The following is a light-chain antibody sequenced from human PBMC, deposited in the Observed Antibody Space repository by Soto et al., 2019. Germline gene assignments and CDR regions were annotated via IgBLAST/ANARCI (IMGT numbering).Light chain of an antibody. Sequence: QSALTQPASVSGSPGQSITISCTGTSNDVGGYDYVTWYQHHPGKAPKLMIYDVSNRPSGISDRFSASKSGNTASLTISGVQAEDEAHYYCSSYTSRATLVFGGGTKVTVI. CDR2: DVS. J-gene: IGLJ2*01. CDR1: SNDVGGYDY. CDR3: SSYTSRATLV. V-gene: IGLV2-14*03.